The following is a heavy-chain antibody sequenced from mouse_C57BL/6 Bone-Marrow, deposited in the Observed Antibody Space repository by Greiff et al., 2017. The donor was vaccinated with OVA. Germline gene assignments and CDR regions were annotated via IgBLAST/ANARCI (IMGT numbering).Heavy chain of an antibody. J-gene: IGHJ2*01. CDR2: IHPNSGST. CDR1: GYTFTSYW. CDR3: ARRERITTVAFDY. V-gene: IGHV1-64*01. D-gene: IGHD1-1*01. Sequence: QVQLQQPGAELVKPGASVKLSCKASGYTFTSYWMHWVKQRPGQGLEWIGMIHPNSGSTNYNEKFKSKATLTVDKSSSTAYMQLSSLTSEDSAVYYCARRERITTVAFDYWGQGTTPTVSS.